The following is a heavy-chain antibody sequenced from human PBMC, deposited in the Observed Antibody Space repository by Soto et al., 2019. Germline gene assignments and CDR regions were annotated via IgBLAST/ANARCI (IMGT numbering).Heavy chain of an antibody. J-gene: IGHJ5*02. D-gene: IGHD6-13*01. CDR1: GYTFTGYY. CDR3: ARGGGVVGQLGYNWFDP. CDR2: INPNSGGT. V-gene: IGHV1-2*04. Sequence: QVQLVQSGAEVKKPGASVKVSCKASGYTFTGYYMHWVRQAPGQGLEWMGWINPNSGGTNYAQKLQGCVTMTRDTSISTSYMGLSRLRSDDTAVYYCARGGGVVGQLGYNWFDPWGQGTLVTVSS.